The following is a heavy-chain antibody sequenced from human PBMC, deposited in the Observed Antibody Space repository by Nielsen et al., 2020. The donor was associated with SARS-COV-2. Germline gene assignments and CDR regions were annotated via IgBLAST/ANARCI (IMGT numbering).Heavy chain of an antibody. CDR2: ISYDGSNK. CDR1: GFTFSSYA. Sequence: GESLKISCAASGFTFSSYAMHWVRQAPGKGLEWVAVISYDGSNKYYADSVKGRFTISRDNSKNTLYLQMNSLRAEDTAVYYCAESDYGDYPPGVYWGQGTLVTVSS. J-gene: IGHJ4*02. D-gene: IGHD4-17*01. CDR3: AESDYGDYPPGVY. V-gene: IGHV3-30*04.